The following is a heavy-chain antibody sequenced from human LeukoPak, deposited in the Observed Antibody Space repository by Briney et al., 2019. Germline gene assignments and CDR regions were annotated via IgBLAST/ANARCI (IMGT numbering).Heavy chain of an antibody. Sequence: SGTLSLTCAVSGDSISSSNWWSWVRQPPGKGLEWIGEIYHSGSTNYNPSLKSRVTISVDKSKNQFSLKLSSVTAADTAVYYCARGSGSSGWYGFDYWGQGTLVTVSS. J-gene: IGHJ4*02. CDR2: IYHSGST. D-gene: IGHD6-19*01. V-gene: IGHV4-4*02. CDR1: GDSISSSNW. CDR3: ARGSGSSGWYGFDY.